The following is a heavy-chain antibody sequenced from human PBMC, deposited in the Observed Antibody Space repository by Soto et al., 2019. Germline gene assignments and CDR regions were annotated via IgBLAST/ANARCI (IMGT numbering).Heavy chain of an antibody. Sequence: KPSETLSLTCAVYGGSFSGYYWSWIRQPPGKGLEWIGETNDSGSTKYNPSLKSRVTISVDTSKKQFSLKPSSVTAADTAVYYCARPQWLVRGGFDYWGQGTLVTVSS. CDR1: GGSFSGYY. D-gene: IGHD6-19*01. J-gene: IGHJ4*02. CDR2: TNDSGST. CDR3: ARPQWLVRGGFDY. V-gene: IGHV4-34*01.